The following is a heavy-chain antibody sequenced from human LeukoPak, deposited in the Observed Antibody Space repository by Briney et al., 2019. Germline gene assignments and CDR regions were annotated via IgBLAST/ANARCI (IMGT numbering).Heavy chain of an antibody. CDR1: GGTFSIYA. Sequence: GASVKVSCKASGGTFSIYAISWVRQAPGQGLEWMGVIIPIFGTANYAQKFQGRVTITADESTSTAYMELSSLRSEDTAVYYCARGGLDCSSTSCYPNYYGMDVWGKGTTVTVSS. CDR2: IIPIFGTA. CDR3: ARGGLDCSSTSCYPNYYGMDV. D-gene: IGHD2-2*01. V-gene: IGHV1-69*13. J-gene: IGHJ6*04.